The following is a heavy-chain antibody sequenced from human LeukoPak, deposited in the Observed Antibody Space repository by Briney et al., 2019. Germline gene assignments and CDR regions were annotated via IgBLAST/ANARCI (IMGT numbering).Heavy chain of an antibody. CDR3: ARGDCGSTSCYYFDY. CDR2: INLSGGST. CDR1: GYTFTSYY. Sequence: ASVKVSCKASGYTFTSYYMHWVRQAPGQGLEWMGIINLSGGSTRYAQRFQGRITMTRDTSTSTVYMELSGLRSGDTAVYYCARGDCGSTSCYYFDYWGQGTLVTVSS. V-gene: IGHV1-46*01. J-gene: IGHJ4*02. D-gene: IGHD2-2*01.